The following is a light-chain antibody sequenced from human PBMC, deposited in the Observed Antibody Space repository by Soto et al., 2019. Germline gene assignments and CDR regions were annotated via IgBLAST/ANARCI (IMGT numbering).Light chain of an antibody. CDR3: SSYTTSSTL. V-gene: IGLV2-14*01. CDR2: DVS. CDR1: SSDVGDYNH. Sequence: QAVLTQPASVSGSPGQWITISCTRASSDVGDYNHVSWYQQHPGKAPKLMIYDVSHRPSGVSNRFSGSKSGNTASLTISGLQAEDEADYYCSSYTTSSTLFGGGTKLTVL. J-gene: IGLJ2*01.